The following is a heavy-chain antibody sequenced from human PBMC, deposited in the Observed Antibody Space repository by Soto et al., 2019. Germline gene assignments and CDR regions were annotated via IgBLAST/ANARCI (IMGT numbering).Heavy chain of an antibody. J-gene: IGHJ4*02. V-gene: IGHV4-34*01. CDR2: INHSGST. D-gene: IGHD6-19*01. Sequence: SETLSLTCAVYGGSFSGYYWSWIRQPPGKGLEWIGEINHSGSTNYNPSLKSRVTISVDTSKNQFSLKLSSVTAADTAVYYCAALKGLVLGFDYWGQGTLVTVSS. CDR1: GGSFSGYY. CDR3: AALKGLVLGFDY.